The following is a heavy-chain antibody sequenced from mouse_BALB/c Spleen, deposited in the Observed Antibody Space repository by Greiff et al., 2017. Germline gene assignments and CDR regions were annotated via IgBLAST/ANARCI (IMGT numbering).Heavy chain of an antibody. CDR3: ARNYLMDY. Sequence: QVQLQQSGPELVKPGASVRISCKASGYTFTSYYLHWVKQRPGQGLEWIGWIYPGNVNTKYNEKFKGKATLTADKSSSTAYMQLSSLTSEDSAVYFCARNYLMDYWGQGTSVTVSS. J-gene: IGHJ4*01. CDR2: IYPGNVNT. CDR1: GYTFTSYY. V-gene: IGHV1S56*01. D-gene: IGHD5-5*01.